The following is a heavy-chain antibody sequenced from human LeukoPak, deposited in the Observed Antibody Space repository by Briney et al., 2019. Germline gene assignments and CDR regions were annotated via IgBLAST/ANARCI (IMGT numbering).Heavy chain of an antibody. CDR3: ARTSIYDYVWGSPSTGFDY. J-gene: IGHJ4*02. V-gene: IGHV4-59*08. D-gene: IGHD3-16*01. CDR1: GGSISSYY. Sequence: PSETLSLTCTVSGGSISSYYWSWIRQPPGKGLEWIGYIYYSGSTYYNPSLKSRVTISVDTSKNQFSLKLSSVTAADTAVYYCARTSIYDYVWGSPSTGFDYWGQGTLVTVSS. CDR2: IYYSGST.